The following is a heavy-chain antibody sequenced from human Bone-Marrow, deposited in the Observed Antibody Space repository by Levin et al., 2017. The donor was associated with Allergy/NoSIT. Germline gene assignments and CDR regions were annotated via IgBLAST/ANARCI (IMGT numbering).Heavy chain of an antibody. V-gene: IGHV4-39*07. CDR2: IYYSGST. D-gene: IGHD6-19*01. Sequence: SETLSLTCTVSSGSISITSYYWAWIRQPPGKGLEWIGNIYYSGSTYYNSSLKSRITLSVDTSKNQFSLKLRSVTAADAATYYCAKESSDIGKYGIDVWGQGTTVTVSS. CDR3: AKESSDIGKYGIDV. CDR1: SGSISITSYY. J-gene: IGHJ6*02.